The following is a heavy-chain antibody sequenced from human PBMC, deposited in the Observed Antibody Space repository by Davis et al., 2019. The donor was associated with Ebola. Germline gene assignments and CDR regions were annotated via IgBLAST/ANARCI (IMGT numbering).Heavy chain of an antibody. CDR1: GFTFSSYA. Sequence: PGGSLRLSCAASGFTFSSYAMHWVRQAPGKGLEWVAVISYDGSNKYYADSVKGRFTISRDNSKNTLYLQMNSLRAEGTAVYYCASSSSGWYGRVLWWGQGTLVTVSS. CDR2: ISYDGSNK. J-gene: IGHJ4*02. D-gene: IGHD6-19*01. V-gene: IGHV3-30-3*01. CDR3: ASSSSGWYGRVLW.